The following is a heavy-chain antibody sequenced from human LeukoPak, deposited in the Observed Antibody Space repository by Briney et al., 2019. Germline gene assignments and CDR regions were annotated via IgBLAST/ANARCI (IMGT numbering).Heavy chain of an antibody. D-gene: IGHD3-16*02. CDR3: ARDEVTFGGVIVHDY. CDR2: ISSSSSYI. J-gene: IGHJ4*02. Sequence: GGSLRLSCAASGFTFSSYSMNWVRQAPGKGLEWVSSISSSSSYIYYADSVKGRLTISRDNAKNSLYLQMNSLRAEDTAVYYCARDEVTFGGVIVHDYWGQGTLVTVSS. CDR1: GFTFSSYS. V-gene: IGHV3-21*01.